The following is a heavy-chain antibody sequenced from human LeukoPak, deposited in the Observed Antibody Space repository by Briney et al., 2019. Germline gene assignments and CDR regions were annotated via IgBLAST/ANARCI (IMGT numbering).Heavy chain of an antibody. CDR3: AREGKYSYGPFDY. J-gene: IGHJ4*02. D-gene: IGHD5-18*01. V-gene: IGHV3-48*03. CDR2: IGSGSGRTR. Sequence: GGSLRLSCAASGFXFSSYEINWVRQAPGRGLQWVSYIGSGSGRTRYYADSVKGRFTISRDNAKNSLYLQMNSLRAEDTAVYYCAREGKYSYGPFDYWGQGTLVTVSS. CDR1: GFXFSSYE.